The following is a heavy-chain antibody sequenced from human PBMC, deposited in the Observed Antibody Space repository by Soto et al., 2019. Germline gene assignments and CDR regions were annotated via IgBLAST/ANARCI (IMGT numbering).Heavy chain of an antibody. V-gene: IGHV3-33*01. D-gene: IGHD3-9*01. CDR2: IWYDGSNK. CDR3: ARMYYDILTGYYKDYYYGMDV. Sequence: PGGSLRLSCAASGFTFSSYGMHWVRQAPGKGLEWVAVIWYDGSNKYYADSVKGRFTISRDNSKNTLYLQMNSLRAEDTDVYYCARMYYDILTGYYKDYYYGMDVWGQGTTVTVSS. J-gene: IGHJ6*02. CDR1: GFTFSSYG.